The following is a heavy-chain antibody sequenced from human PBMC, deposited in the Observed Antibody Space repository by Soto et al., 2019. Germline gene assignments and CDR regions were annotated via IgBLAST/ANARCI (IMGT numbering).Heavy chain of an antibody. V-gene: IGHV4-30-2*01. CDR1: GGSITSGGYS. Sequence: KPSETLSLTCAVSGGSITSGGYSWGWIRQPPGQGLEWIGYMYHSGSTYYNPSLRSRVTISVDRSRTQFSLKMSSVTAADTAVYYCARGRVVVPAAVMFNCLDPWGQGALVTVSS. CDR2: MYHSGST. D-gene: IGHD2-2*01. J-gene: IGHJ5*02. CDR3: ARGRVVVPAAVMFNCLDP.